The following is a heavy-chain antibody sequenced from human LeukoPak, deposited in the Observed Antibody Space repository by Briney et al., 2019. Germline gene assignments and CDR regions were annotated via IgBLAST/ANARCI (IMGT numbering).Heavy chain of an antibody. CDR3: ARGAYYYDSSGYNDY. CDR1: GYTFTSYG. V-gene: IGHV1-18*01. CDR2: ISAYNGNT. Sequence: EASVKVSCKASGYTFTSYGISWVRQAPGQGLEWMGWISAYNGNTNYAQKLQGRVTMTIDTSTSTAYMELRSLRSDDTAVYYCARGAYYYDSSGYNDYWGQGTLVTVSS. D-gene: IGHD3-22*01. J-gene: IGHJ4*02.